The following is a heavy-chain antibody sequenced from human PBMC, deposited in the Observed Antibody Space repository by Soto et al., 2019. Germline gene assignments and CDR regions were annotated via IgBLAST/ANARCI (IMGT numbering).Heavy chain of an antibody. CDR3: AKETHGFGGTDH. D-gene: IGHD2-15*01. V-gene: IGHV3-30*18. CDR1: GFTLKTYG. J-gene: IGHJ5*02. Sequence: GGSLRLSCAASGFTLKTYGMHWVREALGKGLEWVAVISGDGNHKFYADSVKGRFTISRDNSKNTLFLEMNSLRVEDSAVYFCAKETHGFGGTDHWGQGTLVTLSS. CDR2: ISGDGNHK.